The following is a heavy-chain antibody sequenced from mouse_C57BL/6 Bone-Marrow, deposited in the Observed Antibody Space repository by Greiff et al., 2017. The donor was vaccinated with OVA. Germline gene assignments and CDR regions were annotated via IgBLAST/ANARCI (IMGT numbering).Heavy chain of an antibody. V-gene: IGHV1-64*01. CDR2: IHPNSGST. Sequence: QVQLQQPGAELVKPGASVKLSCKASGYTFTSYWMHWVKQRPGQGLEWIGMIHPNSGSTNYNEKFKSKATLTVDKSSSTAYMQLSSLTSEDSAVYYCAKGIRQLRLRGFAYWGQGTLVTVSA. D-gene: IGHD3-2*02. CDR1: GYTFTSYW. CDR3: AKGIRQLRLRGFAY. J-gene: IGHJ3*01.